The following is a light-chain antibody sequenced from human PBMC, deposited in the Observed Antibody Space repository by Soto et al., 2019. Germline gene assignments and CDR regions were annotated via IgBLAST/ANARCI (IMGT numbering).Light chain of an antibody. V-gene: IGKV1-5*03. CDR1: QAISSW. Sequence: QLTQSSSTLSGSIGDRVTITCRASQAISSWLAWYQQKPGKAPKLLIYKASTLKSGVPSRFSGSGSGTEFTLSISSLQPDDFAAYYCQQYNSYWTFGQGTKVDIK. CDR3: QQYNSYWT. J-gene: IGKJ1*01. CDR2: KAS.